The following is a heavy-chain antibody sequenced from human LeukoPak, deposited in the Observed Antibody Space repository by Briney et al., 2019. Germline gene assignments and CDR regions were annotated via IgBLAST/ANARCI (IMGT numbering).Heavy chain of an antibody. D-gene: IGHD6-19*01. V-gene: IGHV4-61*02. CDR2: IYTSGST. Sequence: PSETLSLTCTVSGGSISSGSYYWSWIRQPAGKGLDWIGRIYTSGSTNYNPSLKSRVTISVDTSKNQFSLKLSSVTAADTAVYYCAREKMRWYSSGWYKDAFDIWGQGTMVTVSS. CDR1: GGSISSGSYY. CDR3: AREKMRWYSSGWYKDAFDI. J-gene: IGHJ3*02.